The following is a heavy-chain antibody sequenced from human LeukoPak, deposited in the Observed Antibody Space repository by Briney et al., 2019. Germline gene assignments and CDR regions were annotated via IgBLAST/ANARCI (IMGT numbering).Heavy chain of an antibody. J-gene: IGHJ5*02. Sequence: SETLSLTCTVSGGSLSSTTDYWGWIRLPPGKGLESIGNIYYNGDTYYNPSLKSRVTISVDTSRNQFSLNLKSVTASDTAVYYCARRNWNPRWFDPWGQGSLVTVFS. CDR3: ARRNWNPRWFDP. CDR1: GGSLSSTTDY. D-gene: IGHD1-20*01. CDR2: IYYNGDT. V-gene: IGHV4-39*01.